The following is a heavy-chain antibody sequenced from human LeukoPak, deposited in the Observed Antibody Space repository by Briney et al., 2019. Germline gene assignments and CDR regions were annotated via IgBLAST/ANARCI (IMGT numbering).Heavy chain of an antibody. CDR2: ISGSGETT. Sequence: GGYLRLSCAASGFTFSSYAVSWVRQAPGRGLERISSISGSGETTYYADSVKGRFTSSRDSSKKTVYLQLSSLRAEDTAVYYCAKAMSSTTWGIFDYWGQGTLVTVSS. CDR1: GFTFSSYA. D-gene: IGHD2-2*01. J-gene: IGHJ4*02. V-gene: IGHV3-23*01. CDR3: AKAMSSTTWGIFDY.